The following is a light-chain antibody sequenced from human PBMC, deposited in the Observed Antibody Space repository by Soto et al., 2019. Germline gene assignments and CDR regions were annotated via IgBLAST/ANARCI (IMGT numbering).Light chain of an antibody. CDR1: SSDVGGYNY. Sequence: QSALTQPASVSGSPGQSITISCTGTSSDVGGYNYVSWYQQHPGKAPKLMIYDVSNRPSGVSNRFSGSKSGNTASLTISGLQAEDKADYYCSSYTSSSTPIIFGTGTKLTVL. V-gene: IGLV2-14*01. CDR2: DVS. CDR3: SSYTSSSTPII. J-gene: IGLJ1*01.